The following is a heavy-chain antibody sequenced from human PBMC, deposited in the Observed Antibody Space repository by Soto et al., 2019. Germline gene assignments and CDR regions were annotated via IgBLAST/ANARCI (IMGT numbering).Heavy chain of an antibody. Sequence: SVKVSCKASGGTFSSYALSWVRQAPGQGLEWMGGIIPIFGTANYAQKFQGRVTITADESTSTAYMELSSLRSEGTAVYYCARGRDIVLVPAAIDDYYYYGMDVWGQGTTVTVSS. CDR1: GGTFSSYA. V-gene: IGHV1-69*13. CDR3: ARGRDIVLVPAAIDDYYYYGMDV. J-gene: IGHJ6*02. D-gene: IGHD2-2*02. CDR2: IIPIFGTA.